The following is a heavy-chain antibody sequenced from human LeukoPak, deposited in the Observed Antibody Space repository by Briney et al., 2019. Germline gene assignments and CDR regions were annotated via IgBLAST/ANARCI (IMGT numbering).Heavy chain of an antibody. CDR1: GFTFSSYW. D-gene: IGHD1-26*01. CDR3: AREPSGSAIKRYYYYYMDV. J-gene: IGHJ6*03. CDR2: IKQDGSEK. V-gene: IGHV3-7*01. Sequence: GGSLRLSCAASGFTFSSYWMSWVRQAPGKGLEWVANIKQDGSEKYYVDSVKGRFTISRDNAKNSLYLQMNSLRAEDTAVYYCAREPSGSAIKRYYYYYMDVWGKGTTVTVSS.